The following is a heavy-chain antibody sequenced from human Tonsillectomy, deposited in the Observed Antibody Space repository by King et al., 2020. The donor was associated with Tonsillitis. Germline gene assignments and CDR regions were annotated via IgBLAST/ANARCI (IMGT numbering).Heavy chain of an antibody. D-gene: IGHD1-26*01. V-gene: IGHV3-23*03. CDR1: GFTFSSYV. J-gene: IGHJ4*02. CDR3: TKDRRGIVTTGSYY. CDR2: TYGDGRTT. Sequence: VQLVESGGGLVQPGGSLRLSCSGSGFTFSSYVMNWFRQAPGKGLEWVSATYGDGRTTYYADSVKGRFTMSIDNSKNTISLQMSSLRVEDTAVYYCTKDRRGIVTTGSYYWGRGTLVTVSS.